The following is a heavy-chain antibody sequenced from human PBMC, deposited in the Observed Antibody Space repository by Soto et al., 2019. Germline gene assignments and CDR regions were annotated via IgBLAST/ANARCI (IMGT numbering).Heavy chain of an antibody. CDR1: GGSFSGYY. V-gene: IGHV4-34*01. D-gene: IGHD3-3*01. CDR2: INHSGST. CDR3: ARGRTRLMEWLTRKIDAFDI. J-gene: IGHJ3*02. Sequence: SETLSLTCAVYGGSFSGYYWSWIRQPPGKGLEWIGEINHSGSTNYNPSLKSRVTISVDTSKNQFPLKLSSVTAADTAVYDCARGRTRLMEWLTRKIDAFDIWGRGTMVTVSS.